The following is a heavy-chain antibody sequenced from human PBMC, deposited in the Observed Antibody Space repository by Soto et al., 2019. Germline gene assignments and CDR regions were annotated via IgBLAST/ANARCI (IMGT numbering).Heavy chain of an antibody. D-gene: IGHD3-16*01. CDR3: QGGDF. CDR2: INDSGST. J-gene: IGHJ4*02. Sequence: LSLTCAVSGGSFRGYFWSWVRQSPDKGLEWIGEINDSGSTYYNPSFKSRLTISVDTSKSQISLTLTSVTAADSAVYYCQGGDFWGQGTRVTVSS. CDR1: GGSFRGYF. V-gene: IGHV4-34*01.